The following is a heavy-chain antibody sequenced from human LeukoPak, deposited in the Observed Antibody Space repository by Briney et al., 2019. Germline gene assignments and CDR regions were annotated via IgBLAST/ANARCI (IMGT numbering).Heavy chain of an antibody. D-gene: IGHD3-10*01. J-gene: IGHJ6*03. V-gene: IGHV3-53*05. CDR3: AKDSAFYYIDV. Sequence: GGSLRLSCAASGFTVSSNYMRWVRQAPGKGLEWVSIIYSGGSTYYADSVKGRFTISRDNSKNTLHLQMNSLKGDDTAVYYCAKDSAFYYIDVWGKGTTVIISS. CDR2: IYSGGST. CDR1: GFTVSSNY.